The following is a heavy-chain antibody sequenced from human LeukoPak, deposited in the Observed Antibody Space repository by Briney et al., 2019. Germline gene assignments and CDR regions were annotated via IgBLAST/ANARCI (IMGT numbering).Heavy chain of an antibody. Sequence: GSSVKVSCKASGGTFSSYAISWVRQAPGQGLEWMGGIIPIFGTANYAQKFQGRVTMTRDTSTSTVYMELSSLRSEDTAVYYCARDGAGGSLFWGQGTLVTVSS. J-gene: IGHJ4*02. D-gene: IGHD3-10*01. CDR1: GGTFSSYA. V-gene: IGHV1-69*05. CDR3: ARDGAGGSLF. CDR2: IIPIFGTA.